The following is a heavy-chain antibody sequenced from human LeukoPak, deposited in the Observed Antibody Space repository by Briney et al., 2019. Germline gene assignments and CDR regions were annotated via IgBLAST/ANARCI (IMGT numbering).Heavy chain of an antibody. D-gene: IGHD3-22*01. CDR1: EFTFSSYW. CDR3: ARIYYDSSGYRLFDY. V-gene: IGHV3-7*02. J-gene: IGHJ4*02. Sequence: GGSLRLSCVASEFTFSSYWMSWVRQAPGKGLEWVANIKEEGSGKYYVDSVKGRFTISRDNAKNSLYLQMNSLRAEDTAVYYCARIYYDSSGYRLFDYWGQGTLVTVSS. CDR2: IKEEGSGK.